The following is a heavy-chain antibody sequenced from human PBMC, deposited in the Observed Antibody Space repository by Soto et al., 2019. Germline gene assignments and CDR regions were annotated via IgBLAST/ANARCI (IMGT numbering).Heavy chain of an antibody. D-gene: IGHD3-10*01. CDR1: GGSFSCYY. Sequence: SETLSLTCAVYGGSFSCYYWSWIRQPPGKGLEWIGEINHSGSTNYNPSLKSRVTISADTSKNQFSLKLSSVTAADTGVYYCARESSEYGSGSYYKRWFDPGGQGTLVPVSS. V-gene: IGHV4-34*01. CDR2: INHSGST. CDR3: ARESSEYGSGSYYKRWFDP. J-gene: IGHJ5*02.